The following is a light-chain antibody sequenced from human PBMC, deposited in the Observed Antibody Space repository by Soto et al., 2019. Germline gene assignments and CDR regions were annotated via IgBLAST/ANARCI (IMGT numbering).Light chain of an antibody. CDR2: DAS. CDR1: QSISTW. J-gene: IGKJ4*01. V-gene: IGKV1-5*01. CDR3: QQANSFPLT. Sequence: DIHMTQSPSTLSSSVGDRITITCRASQSISTWLAWYQQKPGKAPKLLIYDASSLESGVPSRFSGSGSGTEFTLTISSLQPEDFATYYCQQANSFPLTFGGGTKVDIK.